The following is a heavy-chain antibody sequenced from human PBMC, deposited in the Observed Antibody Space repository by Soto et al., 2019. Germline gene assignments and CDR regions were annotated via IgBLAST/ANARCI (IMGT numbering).Heavy chain of an antibody. Sequence: QVQLQESGPGLVKPSETLSLTCTVSGGSVSSGSYYWSWIRQPPGKGLEWIGYIYYSGSTNYNPSLKSRVTISVDRSKNRFSLNLSAVTAADTAVYYCARLYNPYEGAFDIWGHGTMVTVAS. J-gene: IGHJ3*02. CDR3: ARLYNPYEGAFDI. V-gene: IGHV4-61*01. CDR1: GGSVSSGSYY. CDR2: IYYSGST. D-gene: IGHD1-1*01.